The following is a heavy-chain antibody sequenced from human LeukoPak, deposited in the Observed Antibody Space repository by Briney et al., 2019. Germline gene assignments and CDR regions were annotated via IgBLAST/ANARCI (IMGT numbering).Heavy chain of an antibody. V-gene: IGHV4-39*01. CDR1: GGSISSSSFC. J-gene: IGHJ5*02. Sequence: PSETLSLTCTVSGGSISSSSFCWGWIRQPPGKGLEWIGTIFYSGSTYYNPSLRSRVTMSVDTSKNQFSLRLSSVTAADTAVYYCARQGYISGQGFRNNWFDPWGQGSLVTVSS. D-gene: IGHD6-19*01. CDR3: ARQGYISGQGFRNNWFDP. CDR2: IFYSGST.